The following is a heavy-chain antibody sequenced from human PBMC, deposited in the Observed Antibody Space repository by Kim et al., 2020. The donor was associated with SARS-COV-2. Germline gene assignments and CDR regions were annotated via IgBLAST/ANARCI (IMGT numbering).Heavy chain of an antibody. CDR3: ARSPTLGYFDWFPDYYYYGMDV. Sequence: SETLSLTCTVSGGSISSGSYYWSWIRQPAGKGLEWIGRIYTSGSTNYNPSLKSRVTISVDTSKNQFSLKLSSVTAADTAVYYCARSPTLGYFDWFPDYYYYGMDVWGQGTTVTVSS. J-gene: IGHJ6*02. CDR2: IYTSGST. D-gene: IGHD3-9*01. CDR1: GGSISSGSYY. V-gene: IGHV4-61*02.